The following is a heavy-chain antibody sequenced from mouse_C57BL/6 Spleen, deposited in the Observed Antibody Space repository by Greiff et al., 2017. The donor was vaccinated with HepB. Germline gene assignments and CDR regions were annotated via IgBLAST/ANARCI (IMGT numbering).Heavy chain of an antibody. Sequence: EVQLQQSGPELVKPGASVKIPCKASGYTFTDYNMDWVKQSHGKSLEWIGDINPNNGGTIYNQKFKGKATLTVDKSSSTAYMELRSLTSEDTAVYYCARKGDSSGYDPFAYWGQGTLVTVSA. V-gene: IGHV1-18*01. D-gene: IGHD3-2*02. CDR2: INPNNGGT. CDR3: ARKGDSSGYDPFAY. J-gene: IGHJ3*01. CDR1: GYTFTDYN.